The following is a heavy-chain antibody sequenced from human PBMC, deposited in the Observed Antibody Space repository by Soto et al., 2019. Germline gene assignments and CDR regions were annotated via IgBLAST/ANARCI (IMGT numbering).Heavy chain of an antibody. D-gene: IGHD3-10*01. J-gene: IGHJ4*02. V-gene: IGHV4-59*01. CDR2: ISNSGST. CDR1: GGSISGYY. Sequence: SVPLPVTCTVSGGSISGYYWSWIRQPQGKGLEWIGYISNSGSTNYNPSLKSRVTMPVDTSKNQFSLNLSSVTAADTALYYCARTYGRNFDYWGQGTLVTVSS. CDR3: ARTYGRNFDY.